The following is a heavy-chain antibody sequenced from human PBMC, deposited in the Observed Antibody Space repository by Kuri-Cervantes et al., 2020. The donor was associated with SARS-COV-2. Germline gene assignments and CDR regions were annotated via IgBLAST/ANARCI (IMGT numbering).Heavy chain of an antibody. CDR2: ISSSSAYR. Sequence: GGSLRLSCAASGFSFSAYYMSWIRQAPGKGLEWVSYISSSSAYRNYADSVQGRFTISRDNAKKSLHLQMNNLRAEDTAVYYCARHSPGGRGYTFGQSFAYWGQGVLVTVSS. J-gene: IGHJ4*02. D-gene: IGHD5-12*01. V-gene: IGHV3-11*06. CDR1: GFSFSAYY. CDR3: ARHSPGGRGYTFGQSFAY.